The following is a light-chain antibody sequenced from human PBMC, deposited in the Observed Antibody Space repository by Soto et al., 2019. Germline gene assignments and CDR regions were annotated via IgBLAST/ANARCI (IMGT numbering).Light chain of an antibody. J-gene: IGKJ5*01. CDR3: QQYNDSPPRIT. Sequence: TLDLNRVEKATSSCRASESTSDYLAWYQQKPGQAPRLLIYGASTRATGIPARFSGSGSGKEFTLSSISIQSEAFAVYYGQQYNDSPPRITFGQGTRLEIK. CDR1: ESTSDY. CDR2: GAS. V-gene: IGKV3-15*01.